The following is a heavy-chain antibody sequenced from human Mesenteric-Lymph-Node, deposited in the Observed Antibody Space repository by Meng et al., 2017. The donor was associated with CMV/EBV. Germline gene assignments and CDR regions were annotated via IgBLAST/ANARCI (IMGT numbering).Heavy chain of an antibody. D-gene: IGHD3-22*01. J-gene: IGHJ4*02. V-gene: IGHV4-39*01. CDR1: ASISNSTSD. Sequence: PVPRPGPVKPPGTLSLSFNFLGASISNSTSDWTWIRQPPGKGLEWIGSVHHSGPTYYNPSLKGRLTISVDTSANLFSLRLTTVTAADTATYYCARRGNYDSDYSEYWGQGTLVTVSS. CDR3: ARRGNYDSDYSEY. CDR2: VHHSGPT.